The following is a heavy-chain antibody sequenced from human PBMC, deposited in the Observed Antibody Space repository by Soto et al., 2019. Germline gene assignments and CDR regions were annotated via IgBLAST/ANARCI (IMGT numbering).Heavy chain of an antibody. J-gene: IGHJ1*01. CDR2: IWYDGSNK. CDR1: GVTCGGYG. D-gene: IGHD2-2*01. Sequence: GGSLRLCCGASGVTCGGYGGRWVRQAPGKGLEWVAVIWYDGSNKYYADSVKGRFTISRDNSKNTLYLQMNSLRAEDTAVYYCARDTHDIVVAGYFQHWGQGILVTVSS. V-gene: IGHV3-33*01. CDR3: ARDTHDIVVAGYFQH.